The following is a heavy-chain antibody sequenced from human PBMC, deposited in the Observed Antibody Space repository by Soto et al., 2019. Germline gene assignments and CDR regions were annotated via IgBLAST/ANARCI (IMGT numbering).Heavy chain of an antibody. Sequence: GASVKVSCKVSGYTLTELSMHWVRQAPGKGLEWMGGFDPEDGETIYAQKFQGRVTITADESTSTAYMELSSLRSEDTAVYYCATPPAGYYYYGMDVWGQGTTVTVSS. CDR3: ATPPAGYYYYGMDV. CDR2: FDPEDGET. CDR1: GYTLTELS. J-gene: IGHJ6*02. V-gene: IGHV1-24*01.